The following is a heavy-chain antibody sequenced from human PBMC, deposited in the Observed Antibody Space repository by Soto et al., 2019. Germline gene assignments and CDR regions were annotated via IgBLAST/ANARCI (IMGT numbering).Heavy chain of an antibody. V-gene: IGHV3-21*01. CDR1: GFTFSSYS. J-gene: IGHJ4*02. Sequence: EVQLVESGGGLVKPGGSLRLSCAASGFTFSSYSMNWVRQAPGTGLEWVSSISSSSSYIYYADSVKGRFTISRDNAKNSLSLQMNGRRAEDTAVYYCARELGGKGGFDYWGQGTLVTVSS. CDR2: ISSSSSYI. CDR3: ARELGGKGGFDY. D-gene: IGHD2-15*01.